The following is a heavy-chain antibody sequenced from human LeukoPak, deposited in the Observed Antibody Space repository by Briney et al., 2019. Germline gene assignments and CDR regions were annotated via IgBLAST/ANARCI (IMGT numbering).Heavy chain of an antibody. Sequence: GGSFRLSCAASGFSFTNAWMNWVRQAPGKGLEWVSYISSGGSSLNYADSVKGRFAISRDNAKNSLYLQMNSLRAEDTAVYYCASVGYSYGFGFGYWGQGTLVTVSS. CDR1: GFSFTNAW. CDR2: ISSGGSSL. V-gene: IGHV3-48*04. J-gene: IGHJ4*02. CDR3: ASVGYSYGFGFGY. D-gene: IGHD5-18*01.